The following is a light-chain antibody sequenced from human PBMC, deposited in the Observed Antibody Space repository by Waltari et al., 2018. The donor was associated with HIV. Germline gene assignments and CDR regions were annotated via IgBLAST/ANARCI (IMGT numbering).Light chain of an antibody. CDR1: QSVSSSY. J-gene: IGKJ1*01. CDR3: QQYGSSLSLT. V-gene: IGKV3-20*01. CDR2: GAS. Sequence: ETVLTQSPGTLSLSHGERATLSCRASQSVSSSYLAWYQQKPGQAPRLLIYGASTRATGIPDRFSGSGSGTDFTLIINRLEPEDFAVYYCQQYGSSLSLTFGQGTKVEIK.